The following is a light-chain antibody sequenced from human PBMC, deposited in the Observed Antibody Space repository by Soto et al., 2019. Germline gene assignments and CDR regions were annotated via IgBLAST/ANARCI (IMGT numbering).Light chain of an antibody. J-gene: IGKJ2*01. CDR3: QQYYSTPPYT. Sequence: IVMTQSPDSLAVSLGERATINCKSSQSVLYSSNNKNYLAWYRQKPGQPPKLLIYWASIRESGVPDRISGRGSGTDFTLTNSSLQAEDVAVYYCQQYYSTPPYTFGQGTKLEIK. CDR1: QSVLYSSNNKNY. CDR2: WAS. V-gene: IGKV4-1*01.